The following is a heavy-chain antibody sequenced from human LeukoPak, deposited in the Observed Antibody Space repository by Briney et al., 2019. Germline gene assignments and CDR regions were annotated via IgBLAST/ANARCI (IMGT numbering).Heavy chain of an antibody. CDR1: GGSISSYY. J-gene: IGHJ4*02. CDR2: ICYSGST. CDR3: ARAYDFWSGTDTLYYFDY. D-gene: IGHD3-3*01. Sequence: SETLSLTCTVSGGSISSYYWSWIRQPPGKGLEWIGYICYSGSTNYNPSLKSRVTISVDTSKNQFSLKLSSVTAADTAVYYCARAYDFWSGTDTLYYFDYWGQGTLVTVSS. V-gene: IGHV4-59*01.